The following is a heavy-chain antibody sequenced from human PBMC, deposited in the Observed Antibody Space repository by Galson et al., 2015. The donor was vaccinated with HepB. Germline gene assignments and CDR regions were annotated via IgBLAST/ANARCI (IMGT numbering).Heavy chain of an antibody. J-gene: IGHJ3*02. D-gene: IGHD2-2*01. Sequence: LSLTCAVSGGSISSGGYSWSWIRQPPGKGLEWIGYIYHSGSTYYNPSLKSRVTISVDTSKNQFSLKLSSVTAADTAVYYCATRGVPAAGSDAFDIWCQGTMVTVSS. CDR1: GGSISSGGYS. CDR2: IYHSGST. V-gene: IGHV4-30-2*05. CDR3: ATRGVPAAGSDAFDI.